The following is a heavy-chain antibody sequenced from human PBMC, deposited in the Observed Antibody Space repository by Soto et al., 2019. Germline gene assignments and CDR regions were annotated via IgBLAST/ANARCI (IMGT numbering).Heavy chain of an antibody. V-gene: IGHV5-51*01. CDR1: GYNFPDYW. CDR3: VRHGEDGQTPLRLDRYDP. Sequence: PGESLKISCKGLGYNFPDYWIAWVRQMPGKGLEYMGIIYPGDSDTRYSPSFQGQVTISADKSISTAYLQWNSLEASDTAMYYCVRHGEDGQTPLRLDRYDPWGQGTLVPVSS. CDR2: IYPGDSDT. D-gene: IGHD2-21*01. J-gene: IGHJ5*02.